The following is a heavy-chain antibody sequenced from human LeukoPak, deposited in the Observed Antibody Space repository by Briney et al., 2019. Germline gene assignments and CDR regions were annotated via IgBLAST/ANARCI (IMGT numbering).Heavy chain of an antibody. CDR3: AKEPNIRYYDFWSGYYHDAFDI. CDR2: IRYDGSKK. V-gene: IGHV3-30*02. CDR1: GFTFSSYG. Sequence: GGCLRLSCAASGFTFSSYGMQSVRQAPGEGLGWVAFIRYDGSKKYYADSVKGRFLISRDNSKNTLSLQMNSLRAEDTAVYYCAKEPNIRYYDFWSGYYHDAFDIWGQGTTVTVSS. D-gene: IGHD3-3*01. J-gene: IGHJ3*02.